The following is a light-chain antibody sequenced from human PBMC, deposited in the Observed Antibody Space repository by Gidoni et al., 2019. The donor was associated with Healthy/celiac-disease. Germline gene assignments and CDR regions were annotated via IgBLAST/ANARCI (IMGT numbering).Light chain of an antibody. J-gene: IGKJ3*01. Sequence: DIVMTKSQLSLPVTPGEPASTSCRSSQSLLHSNGYNYLDWYLQKPGQSPQLLSYLGSNRASGVPDRFSGSGSGTDFTLKISRVEAEDVGVYYCMQALQTPRTFGPGTKVDIK. CDR3: MQALQTPRT. V-gene: IGKV2-28*01. CDR1: QSLLHSNGYNY. CDR2: LGS.